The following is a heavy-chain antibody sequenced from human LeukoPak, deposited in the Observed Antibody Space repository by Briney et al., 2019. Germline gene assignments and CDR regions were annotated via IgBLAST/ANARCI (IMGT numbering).Heavy chain of an antibody. D-gene: IGHD4-17*01. CDR3: ARDQDYGDYVYAFDI. J-gene: IGHJ3*02. V-gene: IGHV4-59*01. CDR1: GGSISSYY. CDR2: IYYSGST. Sequence: PSETLFLTCTVSGGSISSYYWSWIRQPPGKGLEWIGYIYYSGSTNYNPSLKSRVTISVDTSKNQFSLKLSSVTAADTAVYYCARDQDYGDYVYAFDIWGQGTMVTVSS.